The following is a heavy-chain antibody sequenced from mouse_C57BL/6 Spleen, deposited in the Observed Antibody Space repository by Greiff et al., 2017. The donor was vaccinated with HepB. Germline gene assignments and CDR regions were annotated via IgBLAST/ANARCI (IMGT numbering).Heavy chain of an antibody. Sequence: VQLQQSWAELVKPGASVKISCKASGYAFSSYWMNWVKQRPGKGLEWIGQIYPGDGDTNYNGKFKGKATLTADKSSSTAYMQLSSLTSEDSAVYFCARMDWVYAMDYWGQGTSVTVSS. D-gene: IGHD4-1*01. J-gene: IGHJ4*01. CDR1: GYAFSSYW. V-gene: IGHV1-80*01. CDR3: ARMDWVYAMDY. CDR2: IYPGDGDT.